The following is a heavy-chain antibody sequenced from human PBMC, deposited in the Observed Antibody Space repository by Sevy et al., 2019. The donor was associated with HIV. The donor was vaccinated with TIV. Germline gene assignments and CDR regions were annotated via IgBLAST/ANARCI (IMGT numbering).Heavy chain of an antibody. CDR3: ARDVSYDSSGTPDYMDV. V-gene: IGHV3-48*02. CDR2: ISSSSSTI. J-gene: IGHJ6*03. CDR1: GFTFSSYS. Sequence: GESLKISCAASGFTFSSYSMNWVRQAPGKGLEWVSYISSSSSTIYYADSVKGRFTISRDNAKNSLYLQMNSLRDEDTAVYYCARDVSYDSSGTPDYMDVWGKGSTVTVSS. D-gene: IGHD3-22*01.